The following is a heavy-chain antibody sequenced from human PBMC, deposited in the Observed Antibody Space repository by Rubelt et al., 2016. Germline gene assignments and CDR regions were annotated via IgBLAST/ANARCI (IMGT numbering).Heavy chain of an antibody. V-gene: IGHV4-39*01. Sequence: QLQLQESGPGLVKPSETLSLTCTVSGGSISSSSYYWGWIRQPPGKGLEWIGSIYYSGSTYYNPSLKSGVTISVDTSKKQFSLKLSSVTAADTAVYYCARHGVRSSGWIDYWGQGTLVTVSS. CDR3: ARHGVRSSGWIDY. CDR1: GGSISSSSYY. CDR2: IYYSGST. D-gene: IGHD6-19*01. J-gene: IGHJ4*02.